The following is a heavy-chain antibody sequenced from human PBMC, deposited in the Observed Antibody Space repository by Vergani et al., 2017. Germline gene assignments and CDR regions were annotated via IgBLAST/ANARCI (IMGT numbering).Heavy chain of an antibody. J-gene: IGHJ3*01. CDR3: AKVCGSTSCPYGGGAFDV. D-gene: IGHD2-2*01. V-gene: IGHV3-23*01. Sequence: QLLESGGGLIQPGGSLRLSCAASGFTFNSYAMTWVRQAPGKGLEWVSGITNNGGSTYYEDSVKGRFTISRDNSKNTLYRQMTDLRAEDTATYYCAKVCGSTSCPYGGGAFDVWGHGTMVTVSS. CDR1: GFTFNSYA. CDR2: ITNNGGST.